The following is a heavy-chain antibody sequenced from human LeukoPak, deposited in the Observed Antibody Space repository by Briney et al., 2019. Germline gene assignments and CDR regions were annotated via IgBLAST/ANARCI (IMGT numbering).Heavy chain of an antibody. CDR1: GGSISNYF. CDR2: IYYSGST. V-gene: IGHV4-59*01. D-gene: IGHD3-22*01. J-gene: IGHJ1*01. CDR3: ARAVDSSGFSCFQH. Sequence: SETLSLTCTVSGGSISNYFWSWIRQPPGKGLEWIGYIYYSGSTNYNPSLKSRVTISVDTSKNQFSLKLSSVTAADTAVYYCARAVDSSGFSCFQHWGQGTLVTVSS.